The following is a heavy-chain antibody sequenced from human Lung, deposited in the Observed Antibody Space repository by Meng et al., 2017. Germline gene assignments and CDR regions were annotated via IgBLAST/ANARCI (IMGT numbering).Heavy chain of an antibody. Sequence: GESLKISCAASGFTFSSYEINWVRQAPGKGLEWVAYIFSSSTYIHYADSVKGRFTISRDNAKNSAYLQMNSLRADDTAVYYCTREDIPADGPLDYWGQGILV. CDR1: GFTFSSYE. D-gene: IGHD6-13*01. J-gene: IGHJ4*02. CDR3: TREDIPADGPLDY. CDR2: IFSSSTYI. V-gene: IGHV3-48*03.